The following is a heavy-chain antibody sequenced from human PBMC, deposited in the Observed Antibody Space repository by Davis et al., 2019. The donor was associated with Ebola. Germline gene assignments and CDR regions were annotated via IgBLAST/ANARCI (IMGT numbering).Heavy chain of an antibody. CDR3: ARVLSDISGYDRLRNPFDL. CDR2: ISTSSSYT. Sequence: GESLKISCAGSGFTFSDYYMTWIRQAPGKGLEWVSFISTSSSYTNYADSVEGRFTISRDNAKNSLYLQMDSLRVEDTAVYYCARVLSDISGYDRLRNPFDLWGQGTLVTVSS. J-gene: IGHJ5*02. V-gene: IGHV3-11*06. CDR1: GFTFSDYY. D-gene: IGHD3-22*01.